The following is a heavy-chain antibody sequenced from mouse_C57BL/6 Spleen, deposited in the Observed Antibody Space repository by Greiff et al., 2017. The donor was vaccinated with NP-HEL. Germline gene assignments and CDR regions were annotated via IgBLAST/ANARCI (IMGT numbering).Heavy chain of an antibody. V-gene: IGHV5-4*01. CDR3: ARENYDGGLFAY. CDR1: GFTFSSYA. CDR2: ISDGGSYT. J-gene: IGHJ3*01. Sequence: EVQLVESGGGLVKPGGSLKLSCAASGFTFSSYAMSWVRQTPEKRLEWVATISDGGSYTYYPDNVKGRFTISRDNAKNNLYLQMSHLKSEDTAMYYCARENYDGGLFAYWGQGTLVTVSA. D-gene: IGHD2-4*01.